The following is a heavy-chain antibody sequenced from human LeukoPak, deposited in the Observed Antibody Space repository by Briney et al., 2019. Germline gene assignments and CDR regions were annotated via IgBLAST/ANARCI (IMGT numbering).Heavy chain of an antibody. D-gene: IGHD1-26*01. CDR2: ISGSGGST. Sequence: GGSLRLSCAASGFTFSNYYMNWVRQAPGKGLEWVSAISGSGGSTYYADSAKGRFTVSRDNSKNTLYLQMNSLRAEDTAVYYCAKDIGPLVGATPVGYWGQGTLVTVSS. CDR1: GFTFSNYY. CDR3: AKDIGPLVGATPVGY. V-gene: IGHV3-23*01. J-gene: IGHJ4*02.